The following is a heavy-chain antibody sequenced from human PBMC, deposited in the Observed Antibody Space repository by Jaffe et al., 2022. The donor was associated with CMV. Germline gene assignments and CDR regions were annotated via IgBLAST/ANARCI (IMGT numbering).Heavy chain of an antibody. D-gene: IGHD5-18*01. Sequence: EVQLVESGGGLVQPGGSLRLSCAASGFTFSSYDMHWVRQATGKGLEWVSAIGTAGDTYYPGSVKGRFTISRENAKNSLYLQMNSLRAGDTAVYYCARDGGYSYGLDYWGQGTLVTVSS. CDR2: IGTAGDT. V-gene: IGHV3-13*01. CDR3: ARDGGYSYGLDY. J-gene: IGHJ4*02. CDR1: GFTFSSYD.